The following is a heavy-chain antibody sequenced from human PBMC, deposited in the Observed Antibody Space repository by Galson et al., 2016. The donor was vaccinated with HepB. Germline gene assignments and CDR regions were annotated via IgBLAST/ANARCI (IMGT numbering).Heavy chain of an antibody. CDR1: GGSISSGSYY. CDR3: ATEKEVADLSLGPVAPGNPLDV. V-gene: IGHV4-61*02. J-gene: IGHJ3*01. D-gene: IGHD1-14*01. Sequence: TLSLTCSVSGGSISSGSYYWGWLRQPAGKGLQWIGRMYSSGTINYNPPLKSRVTMSRDTSKNQFSLQVNSVTAADTGIYYCATEKEVADLSLGPVAPGNPLDVWGQGTVVAVSS. CDR2: MYSSGTI.